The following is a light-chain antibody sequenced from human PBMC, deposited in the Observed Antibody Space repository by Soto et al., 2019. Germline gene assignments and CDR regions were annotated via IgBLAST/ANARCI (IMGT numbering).Light chain of an antibody. CDR2: DAS. CDR3: QERSNWPWT. V-gene: IGKV3-11*01. J-gene: IGKJ1*01. Sequence: EIVLTQSPATLSLSPGERATLSCRASQSVSSYLAWYQQKPGQAHRLLIYDASNRATVITARFSGSGSGTDFTLAISSLEPEAFAVSYCQERSNWPWTFGQGTKVEIK. CDR1: QSVSSY.